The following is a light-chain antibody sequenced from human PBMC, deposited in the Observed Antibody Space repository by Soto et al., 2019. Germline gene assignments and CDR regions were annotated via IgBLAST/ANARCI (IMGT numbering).Light chain of an antibody. J-gene: IGKJ4*01. CDR3: QQYNSYLT. V-gene: IGKV1-5*01. CDR2: DAS. CDR1: QSISSW. Sequence: DSQMTQSPSTLSASVGDRVTITCRASQSISSWLAWYQQKPGKATKLLIYDASSLESGVPSRFSGSGSGTEFTLTISSLQPDDFANYYCQQYNSYLTFGGGTKVDIK.